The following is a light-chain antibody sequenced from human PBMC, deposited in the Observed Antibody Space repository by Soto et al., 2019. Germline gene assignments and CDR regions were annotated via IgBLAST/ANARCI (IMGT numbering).Light chain of an antibody. Sequence: EIVLTQSPGTLSFSPGERATLSCRASQSVASNYLAWYQQKPGQAPRVLIYGASSRATGIPDRFSGSGSGTDFTLTISRLEPEDFAVYYCQQYGISHTFGQGTKLEIK. CDR1: QSVASNY. CDR2: GAS. J-gene: IGKJ2*01. CDR3: QQYGISHT. V-gene: IGKV3-20*01.